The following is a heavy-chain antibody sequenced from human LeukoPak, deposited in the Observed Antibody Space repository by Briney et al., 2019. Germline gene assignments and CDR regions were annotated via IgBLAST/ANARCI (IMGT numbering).Heavy chain of an antibody. J-gene: IGHJ6*02. CDR1: GGSISSYY. V-gene: IGHV4-59*01. D-gene: IGHD6-13*01. Sequence: TSETLSLTCTVSGGSISSYYWSWIRQPPGKGLEWIGYIYYSGSTNYNPSLKSRVTISVDTSKNQFSLKLSSVTAADTAVYYCARDSVGPSSWYGMDVWGQGTTVTVSS. CDR3: ARDSVGPSSWYGMDV. CDR2: IYYSGST.